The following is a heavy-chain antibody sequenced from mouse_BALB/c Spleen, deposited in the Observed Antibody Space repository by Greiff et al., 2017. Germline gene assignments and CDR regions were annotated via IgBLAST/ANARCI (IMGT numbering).Heavy chain of an antibody. CDR3: ARGGDYDNAMDY. Sequence: EVQLVESGGGLVQPGGSRKLSCAASGFTFSSFGMHWVRQAPEKGLEWVAYISSGSSTIYYADTVKGRFTISRDNPKNTLFLQMTSLRSEDTAMYYCARGGDYDNAMDYWGQGTSVTVSS. J-gene: IGHJ4*01. D-gene: IGHD2-4*01. CDR2: ISSGSSTI. CDR1: GFTFSSFG. V-gene: IGHV5-17*02.